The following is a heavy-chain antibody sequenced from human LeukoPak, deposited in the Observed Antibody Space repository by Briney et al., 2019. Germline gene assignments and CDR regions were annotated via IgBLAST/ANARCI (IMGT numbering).Heavy chain of an antibody. D-gene: IGHD4-23*01. J-gene: IGHJ4*02. Sequence: PGGSLRLSCAASGFTFSTYGMSWVRQAPGKGLEWVSAISGYGGSTYYADSVKGRFTISRDNSKNTLYLQMNSLRAEDTAVYYCAKRSDYGGNWNYFDYWGQGTPVTVSS. CDR2: ISGYGGST. CDR3: AKRSDYGGNWNYFDY. CDR1: GFTFSTYG. V-gene: IGHV3-23*01.